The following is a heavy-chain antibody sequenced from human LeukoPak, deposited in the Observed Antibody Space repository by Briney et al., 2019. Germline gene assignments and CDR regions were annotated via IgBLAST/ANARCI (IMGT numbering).Heavy chain of an antibody. D-gene: IGHD5-18*01. CDR3: AGRVTGYSSGYVY. V-gene: IGHV3-23*01. CDR1: GFTFSSYA. J-gene: IGHJ4*02. CDR2: ISISDYST. Sequence: GGSLRLSCAASGFTFSSYAMSWVRQAPGKGLEWVSTISISDYSTYYADSVKGRFTISRDNSKNTLYLQMNSLRAEDTAVYYCAGRVTGYSSGYVYWGQGTLVTVSS.